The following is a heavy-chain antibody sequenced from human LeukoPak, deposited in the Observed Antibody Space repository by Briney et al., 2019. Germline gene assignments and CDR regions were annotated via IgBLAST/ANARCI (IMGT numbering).Heavy chain of an antibody. J-gene: IGHJ4*02. Sequence: ASVKVSCKASGYTFTSYGISWVRQAPGQGLEWMGWISAYNGNTNYAQKLQGRVTMTTDTSTSTAYMELRSLRSDDTAVYYCARFHVWGGYRYDALDYWGQVTLVTVSS. V-gene: IGHV1-18*01. CDR1: GYTFTSYG. CDR3: ARFHVWGGYRYDALDY. CDR2: ISAYNGNT. D-gene: IGHD3-16*02.